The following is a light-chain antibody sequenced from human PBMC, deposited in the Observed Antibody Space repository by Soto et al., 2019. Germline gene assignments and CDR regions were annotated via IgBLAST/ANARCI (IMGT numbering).Light chain of an antibody. J-gene: IGLJ1*01. CDR3: SSFTTSRTYV. CDR2: EVS. CDR1: SSDVGGYNY. Sequence: QSALTQPASVSGSPGQSITISCTGTSSDVGGYNYVSWYQQHPGKAPKLMIYEVSNRPSGVSNRFSVSKSGNTASLTISGLQVEDEADYHCSSFTTSRTYVFGTGTKLTVL. V-gene: IGLV2-14*01.